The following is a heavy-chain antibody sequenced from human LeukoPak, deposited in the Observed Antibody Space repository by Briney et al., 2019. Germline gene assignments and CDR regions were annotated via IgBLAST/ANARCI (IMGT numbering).Heavy chain of an antibody. Sequence: GGSLRLSCAASGFTFSNYWIHWVRQAPGKGLVWVSRINPAGNYANYADSVKGRFTISRDNAKNTVYLQMNSLRAEDTAVYYCARDSAVATYYGVDVWGQGTTVTVSS. CDR3: ARDSAVATYYGVDV. CDR1: GFTFSNYW. CDR2: INPAGNYA. J-gene: IGHJ6*02. D-gene: IGHD6-19*01. V-gene: IGHV3-74*01.